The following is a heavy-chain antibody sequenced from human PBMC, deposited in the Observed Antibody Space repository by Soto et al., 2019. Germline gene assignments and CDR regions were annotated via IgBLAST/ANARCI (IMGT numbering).Heavy chain of an antibody. V-gene: IGHV3-23*01. CDR1: GFTISNYA. Sequence: EVQLLESGGGLVQPGGSLRLSCAASGFTISNYAMSWVRQAPGKGLEWVSAISSSGANTYYADSVKGRFTISRDNSKNTLYLQMNSLRAEDTAVYYCAKPNYYGSGSPDYWGQGTLVTVSS. CDR2: ISSSGANT. J-gene: IGHJ4*02. D-gene: IGHD3-10*01. CDR3: AKPNYYGSGSPDY.